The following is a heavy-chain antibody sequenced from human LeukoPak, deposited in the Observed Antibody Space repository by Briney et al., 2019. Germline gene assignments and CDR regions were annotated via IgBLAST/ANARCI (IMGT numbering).Heavy chain of an antibody. CDR2: IFYSGNT. CDR3: ASAPNEYFFDY. J-gene: IGHJ4*02. Sequence: SETLSLTCTVSNGSISSYDWSWIRQPPGKGLEWIGYIFYSGNTNYNPSLKSRVTILVDTSKNQFTLKLSSVTAADTAIYYCASAPNEYFFDYWGQGTLVTVSS. V-gene: IGHV4-59*01. CDR1: NGSISSYD.